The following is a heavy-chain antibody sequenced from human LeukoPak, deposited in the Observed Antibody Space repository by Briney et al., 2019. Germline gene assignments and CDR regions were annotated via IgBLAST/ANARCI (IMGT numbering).Heavy chain of an antibody. V-gene: IGHV1-18*01. J-gene: IGHJ4*02. CDR1: GYTFTSYG. CDR2: ISAYNGNT. D-gene: IGHD2-15*01. CDR3: AREGNYCSGGSCYDLDY. Sequence: ASVKVSCKASGYTFTSYGISWERQAPGQGLEWMGWISAYNGNTNYAQKLQGRVTMTTDTSTSTAYMELRSLRSDDTAVYYCAREGNYCSGGSCYDLDYWGQGTLVTVSS.